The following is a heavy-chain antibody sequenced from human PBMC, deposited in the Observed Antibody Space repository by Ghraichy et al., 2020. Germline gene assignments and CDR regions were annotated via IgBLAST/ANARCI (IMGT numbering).Heavy chain of an antibody. CDR1: GGSISSSSYY. J-gene: IGHJ6*02. CDR2: IYYSGST. CDR3: ARHSATKGGMDV. V-gene: IGHV4-39*01. Sequence: SQTLSLTCTVSGGSISSSSYYWGWIRQPPGKGLEWIGSIYYSGSTYYNPSLKSRVTISVDTSKNQFSLKLSSVTAADTAVYYCARHSATKGGMDVWGQGTTVTVSS. D-gene: IGHD1-14*01.